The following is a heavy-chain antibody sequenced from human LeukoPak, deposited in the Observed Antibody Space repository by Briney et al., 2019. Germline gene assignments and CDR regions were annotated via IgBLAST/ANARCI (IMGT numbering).Heavy chain of an antibody. CDR1: GYSFSIFG. V-gene: IGHV1-18*01. CDR2: ISASSGNT. Sequence: ASVKVSCKASGYSFSIFGMTWVRQAPGQGLEWKGWISASSGNTNYAQKLQDRVTTTTDTSTSTAYMELRSLKSDDTAIYYCAGAGATETTHFDYWGQGTLVTVSS. D-gene: IGHD4-17*01. CDR3: AGAGATETTHFDY. J-gene: IGHJ4*02.